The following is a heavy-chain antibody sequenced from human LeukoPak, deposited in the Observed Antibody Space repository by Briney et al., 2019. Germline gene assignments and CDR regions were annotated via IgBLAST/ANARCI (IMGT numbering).Heavy chain of an antibody. CDR2: ITGSGGST. J-gene: IGHJ4*02. CDR3: VRDRFWTAHNFFDY. Sequence: GGTLRLSCAASGFIFSNYGMSWVRQAPGKGLEWVSGITGSGGSTYYADSVKRGFTISRDNARSTLFLQMNSLSAEDTAVYYCVRDRFWTAHNFFDYWGKGTLVTVSS. D-gene: IGHD3/OR15-3a*01. CDR1: GFIFSNYG. V-gene: IGHV3-23*01.